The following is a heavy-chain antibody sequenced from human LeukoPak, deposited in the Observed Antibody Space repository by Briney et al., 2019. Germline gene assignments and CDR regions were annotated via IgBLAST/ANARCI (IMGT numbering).Heavy chain of an antibody. CDR2: INPNSGGA. J-gene: IGHJ4*02. D-gene: IGHD6-19*01. CDR3: ARSIAVAGTLDY. CDR1: GYTLTGSY. V-gene: IGHV1-2*02. Sequence: ASVKVSCKASGYTLTGSYMHWVRQAPGQGLEWMGWINPNSGGANYAQKFQGRVTMTRDTSISTAYMELSRLRSDDTAIYYCARSIAVAGTLDYWGQGTLVTVSS.